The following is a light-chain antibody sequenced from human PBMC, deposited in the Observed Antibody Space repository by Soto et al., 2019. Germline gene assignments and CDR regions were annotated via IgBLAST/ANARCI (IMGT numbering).Light chain of an antibody. CDR1: ASDVGGYNY. CDR3: SSYTNRNTRV. Sequence: QSALTQPASVSGSPGQSIAISCTGSASDVGGYNYVSWYQQYPGKAPKLMIYEVSNRPSGISNRFSGSKSGNTASLTISGLQAEDEAEYYGSSYTNRNTRVFGTGTKVTVL. J-gene: IGLJ1*01. CDR2: EVS. V-gene: IGLV2-14*01.